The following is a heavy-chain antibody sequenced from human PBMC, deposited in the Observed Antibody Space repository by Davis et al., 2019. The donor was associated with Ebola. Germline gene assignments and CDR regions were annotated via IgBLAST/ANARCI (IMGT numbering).Heavy chain of an antibody. V-gene: IGHV3-48*01. J-gene: IGHJ4*02. D-gene: IGHD1-7*01. CDR3: AKLELTGY. CDR1: GFTFSSYS. Sequence: PGGSLRLSCAASGFTFSSYSMNWVRQAPGKGLEWVSYISSSSSTIYYADSVKGRFTISRDNSKNTLYLQMNSLRAEDTAVYYCAKLELTGYWGQGTLVTVSS. CDR2: ISSSSSTI.